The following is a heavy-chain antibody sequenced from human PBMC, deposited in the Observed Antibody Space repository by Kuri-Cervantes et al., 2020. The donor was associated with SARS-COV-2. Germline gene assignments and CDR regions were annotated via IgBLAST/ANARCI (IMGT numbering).Heavy chain of an antibody. Sequence: GESLKISCAASGFTFSSYAMSWVRQAPGKGLEWVSAISGSGGSTYYADSVKGRFTISRDNAKNSLYLQMNSLRAEDTAVYYCARVHKAGATYYHYYMDVWGKGTTVTVSS. J-gene: IGHJ6*03. CDR1: GFTFSSYA. CDR3: ARVHKAGATYYHYYMDV. V-gene: IGHV3-23*01. D-gene: IGHD1-26*01. CDR2: ISGSGGST.